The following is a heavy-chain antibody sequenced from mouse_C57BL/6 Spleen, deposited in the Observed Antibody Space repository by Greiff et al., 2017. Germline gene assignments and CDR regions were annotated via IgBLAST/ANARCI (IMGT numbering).Heavy chain of an antibody. Sequence: EVQLVESEGGLVQPGSSMKLSCTASGFTFSDYYMAWVRQVPEKGLEWVANINYDGSSTYYLDSLKSRFIISRDNAKNILYLQMSSLKSEDTATYYCARDGGNYEAMDYWGQGTSVTVSS. D-gene: IGHD2-1*01. CDR2: INYDGSST. CDR1: GFTFSDYY. J-gene: IGHJ4*01. CDR3: ARDGGNYEAMDY. V-gene: IGHV5-16*01.